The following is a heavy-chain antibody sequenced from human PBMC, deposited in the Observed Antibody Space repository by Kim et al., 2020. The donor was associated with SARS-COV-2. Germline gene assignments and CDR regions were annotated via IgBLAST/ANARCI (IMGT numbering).Heavy chain of an antibody. Sequence: GGSLRLSCAASGFTFSSYAMHWVRQAPGKGLEWVAVISYDGSNKYYADSVKGRFTISRDNSKNTLYLQMNSLRAEDTAVYYCARPRIRGYRGGGAFDIWGQGTMVTVSS. CDR3: ARPRIRGYRGGGAFDI. J-gene: IGHJ3*02. D-gene: IGHD5-18*01. CDR2: ISYDGSNK. V-gene: IGHV3-30*04. CDR1: GFTFSSYA.